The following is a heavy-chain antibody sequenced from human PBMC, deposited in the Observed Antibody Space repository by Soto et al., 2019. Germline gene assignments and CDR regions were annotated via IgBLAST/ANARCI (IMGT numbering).Heavy chain of an antibody. CDR2: IYYSGST. CDR1: GGSISSGDYY. Sequence: SETLSLTCTVSGGSISSGDYYWSWIRQPPGKGLEWIGYIYYSGSTYYNPSLKSRVTISVDTSKNQFSLKLSSVTAADTAVYYCARGSGYGKPYYFDYWGQGTLVTV. D-gene: IGHD5-12*01. CDR3: ARGSGYGKPYYFDY. V-gene: IGHV4-30-4*01. J-gene: IGHJ4*02.